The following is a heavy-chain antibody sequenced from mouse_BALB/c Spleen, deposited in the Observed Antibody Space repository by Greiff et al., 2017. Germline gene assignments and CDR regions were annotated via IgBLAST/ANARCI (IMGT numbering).Heavy chain of an antibody. J-gene: IGHJ4*01. CDR3: ARGPTVVAPMDY. CDR1: GFTFSSYG. D-gene: IGHD1-1*01. V-gene: IGHV5-6*01. Sequence: EVKLMESGGDLVKPGGSLKLSCAASGFTFSSYGMSWVRQTPDKRLEWVATISSGGSYTYYPDSVKGRFTISRDNAKNTLYLQMSSLKSEDTAMYYCARGPTVVAPMDYWGQGTSVTVSS. CDR2: ISSGGSYT.